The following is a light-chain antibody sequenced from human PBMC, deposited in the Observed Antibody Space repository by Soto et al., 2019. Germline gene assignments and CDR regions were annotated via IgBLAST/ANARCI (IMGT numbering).Light chain of an antibody. CDR1: QEISNY. CDR2: DAS. J-gene: IGKJ1*01. V-gene: IGKV1-33*01. Sequence: DIQMTQSPSSLSASVGDRVTITCQASQEISNYLNWYQQKAGKAPKLLIYDASNLETGVPSRFSGSGSGTDFTFTISSLQPEDIATYYCQQYANIPRTFGQGTKVEIK. CDR3: QQYANIPRT.